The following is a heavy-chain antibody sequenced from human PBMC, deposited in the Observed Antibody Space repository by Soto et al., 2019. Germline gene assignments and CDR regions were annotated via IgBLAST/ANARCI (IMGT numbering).Heavy chain of an antibody. CDR3: ARGSADYDILTGYYLGNFFDY. V-gene: IGHV1-69*01. CDR1: GGTFSSYA. Sequence: QVQLVQSGAEVKKPGSSVKVSCKASGGTFSSYAISWVRQAPGQGLEWMGGIIPIFGTANYAQKFQGRVTITADESTSTVYMELSSLRSEDTAVYYCARGSADYDILTGYYLGNFFDYWGQGTLVTVSS. J-gene: IGHJ4*02. D-gene: IGHD3-9*01. CDR2: IIPIFGTA.